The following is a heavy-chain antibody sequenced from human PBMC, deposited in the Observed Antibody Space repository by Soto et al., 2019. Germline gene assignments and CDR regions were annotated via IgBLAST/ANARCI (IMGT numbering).Heavy chain of an antibody. CDR1: GYTFTGYY. Sequence: QVQLVQSGAEVKKPGASVKVSCKASGYTFTGYYMHWVRQAPGQGLEWMGWINPNSGGTNYAQKCQGWVTMTRDTSISTAYMELSRLRSDDTDVYYCAREKYSSSWFQVENWFDPWGQGTLVTVSS. J-gene: IGHJ5*02. CDR2: INPNSGGT. D-gene: IGHD6-13*01. V-gene: IGHV1-2*04. CDR3: AREKYSSSWFQVENWFDP.